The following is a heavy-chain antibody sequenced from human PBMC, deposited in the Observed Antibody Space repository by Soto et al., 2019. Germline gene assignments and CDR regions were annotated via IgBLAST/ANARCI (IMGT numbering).Heavy chain of an antibody. V-gene: IGHV3-23*01. Sequence: EVQLLESGGGLVQPGGSLRLSCAASGFTFSTYAMSWVRQAPGKGLEWVSTITTSGGNTYYADSVQGRFTISRDNSKNTLYLQMNSLRAEDTAVYDCAGRYCTTGVCYTNYYYYIDVWGKGTTVTVSS. CDR3: AGRYCTTGVCYTNYYYYIDV. CDR1: GFTFSTYA. D-gene: IGHD2-8*01. CDR2: ITTSGGNT. J-gene: IGHJ6*03.